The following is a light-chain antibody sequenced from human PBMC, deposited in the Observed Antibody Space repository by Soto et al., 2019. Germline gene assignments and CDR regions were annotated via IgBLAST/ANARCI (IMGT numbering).Light chain of an antibody. V-gene: IGLV2-11*01. Sequence: QSALTQPRSVSGSPGQSVTISCTGTSSYVGGYNYVSWYQQLPGKAPKLMIYDVSKRPSGVPDRFSGSKSGNTASLTISGLQADDEADYYCCSYAGRLTWVFGGGTK. CDR2: DVS. J-gene: IGLJ3*02. CDR1: SSYVGGYNY. CDR3: CSYAGRLTWV.